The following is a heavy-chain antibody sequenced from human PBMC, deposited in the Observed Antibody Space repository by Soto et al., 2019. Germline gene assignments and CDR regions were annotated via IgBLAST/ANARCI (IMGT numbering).Heavy chain of an antibody. CDR3: SRGRRMATSGVVYYFDY. J-gene: IGHJ4*02. Sequence: PGGSLRLSCTASGFTFGDYAMNWFRQAPGKGLEWVGFIRSKAYTGTTDYAASVKGRFTIARDDSKSIAYLQMNSLKTEDTAVYFFSRGRRMATSGVVYYFDYWGQGTLVTVSS. CDR1: GFTFGDYA. CDR2: IRSKAYTGTT. V-gene: IGHV3-49*03. D-gene: IGHD3-3*01.